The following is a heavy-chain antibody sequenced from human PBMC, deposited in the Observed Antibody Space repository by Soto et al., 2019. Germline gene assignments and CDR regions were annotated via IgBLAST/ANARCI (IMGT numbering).Heavy chain of an antibody. Sequence: GESLKISCKGSGYSFTNYWIGWVRQMPGKGLEHMGIIYPGDSDTRYSPSFQGQVTISADKSISTAYLQWSSLKASDTAMYFCVRRAADTWLAFDFWGQGTMVTGS. J-gene: IGHJ3*01. CDR1: GYSFTNYW. CDR2: IYPGDSDT. V-gene: IGHV5-51*01. D-gene: IGHD5-12*01. CDR3: VRRAADTWLAFDF.